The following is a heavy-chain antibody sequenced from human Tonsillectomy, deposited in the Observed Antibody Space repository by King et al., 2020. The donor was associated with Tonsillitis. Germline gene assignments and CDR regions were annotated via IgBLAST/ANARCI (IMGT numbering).Heavy chain of an antibody. D-gene: IGHD3-22*01. CDR3: ARDKGRGYDSSGYSWYFDL. V-gene: IGHV3-30*04. CDR2: ISYDGSNK. Sequence: VQLVESGGGVVQPGRSLRLSCAASGFTFSSYAMHWVRQAPGKGLEWVAVISYDGSNKYYADSVKGRFTISRDNSKNTLYLQMNSLRAEDTAVYYCARDKGRGYDSSGYSWYFDLWGRGTLVTVSS. J-gene: IGHJ2*01. CDR1: GFTFSSYA.